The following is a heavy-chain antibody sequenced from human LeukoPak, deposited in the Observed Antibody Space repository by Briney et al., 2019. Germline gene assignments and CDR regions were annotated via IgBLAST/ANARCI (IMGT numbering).Heavy chain of an antibody. J-gene: IGHJ4*02. V-gene: IGHV3-15*01. Sequence: PGGSLRLSCAASGFTFNNAWMNRVRQAPGKGLEWVGRIKSKTDGGTTEYAAPVRGRFTISRDDSRNTLHLQMNSLKTEDTAVYYCTTLQMYYYDSSGYYSFDYWGQGTLVTVSS. D-gene: IGHD3-22*01. CDR3: TTLQMYYYDSSGYYSFDY. CDR1: GFTFNNAW. CDR2: IKSKTDGGTT.